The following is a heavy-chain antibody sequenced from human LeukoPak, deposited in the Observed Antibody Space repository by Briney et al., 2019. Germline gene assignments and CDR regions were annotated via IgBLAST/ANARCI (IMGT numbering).Heavy chain of an antibody. CDR2: ISSSSSYI. V-gene: IGHV3-21*01. J-gene: IGHJ4*02. D-gene: IGHD7-27*01. Sequence: PGGSLRLSCAASGFTFSSYRMNWVRQAPGKGLEWVSSISSSSSYIYYADSVKGRFTISRDNAKNSLYLQMNSLRAEDTAVYYCARESWGGRDYDYWGQGTLVTVSS. CDR3: ARESWGGRDYDY. CDR1: GFTFSSYR.